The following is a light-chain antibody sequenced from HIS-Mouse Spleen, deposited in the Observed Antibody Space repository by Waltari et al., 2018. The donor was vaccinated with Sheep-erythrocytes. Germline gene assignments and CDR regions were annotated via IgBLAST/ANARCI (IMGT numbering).Light chain of an antibody. Sequence: QSALTQPRSVSGSPGQSVTIPCTGPSSDVGGYNSVPWYQQHPGKAPKLMIYDVSKRPSGVPDRFSGSKSGNTASLTISGLQAEDEADYYCCSYAGSYNHVFATGTKVTVL. CDR3: CSYAGSYNHV. CDR1: SSDVGGYNS. V-gene: IGLV2-11*01. J-gene: IGLJ1*01. CDR2: DVS.